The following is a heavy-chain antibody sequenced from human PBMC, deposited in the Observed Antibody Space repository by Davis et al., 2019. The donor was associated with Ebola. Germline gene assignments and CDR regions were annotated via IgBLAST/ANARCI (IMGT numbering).Heavy chain of an antibody. CDR1: GGSISSGDYY. Sequence: SETLSLTCTVSGGSISSGDYYWSWIRQPPGKGLEWIGYIYYSGSTYYNPSLKSRVTISVDTSKNQFSLKLSSVTAADTAVYYCAREEGYCSSTSCYFDYWGQGTLVTVSS. J-gene: IGHJ4*02. V-gene: IGHV4-30-4*01. D-gene: IGHD2-2*01. CDR2: IYYSGST. CDR3: AREEGYCSSTSCYFDY.